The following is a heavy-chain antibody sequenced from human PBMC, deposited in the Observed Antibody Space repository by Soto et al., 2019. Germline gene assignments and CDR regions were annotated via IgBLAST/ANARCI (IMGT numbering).Heavy chain of an antibody. Sequence: QVQLVQSGAEVKKPGSSVKVSCKASGGTFSSYAISWVRQAPGQGLEWMGGIIPIFGTADYAKKFQGRVTMTADESTSTAYMELSSLRSEDTAVYYCARDGGVYDYSPFGYWGQGTLVTVSS. D-gene: IGHD4-4*01. CDR1: GGTFSSYA. CDR2: IIPIFGTA. V-gene: IGHV1-69*12. J-gene: IGHJ4*02. CDR3: ARDGGVYDYSPFGY.